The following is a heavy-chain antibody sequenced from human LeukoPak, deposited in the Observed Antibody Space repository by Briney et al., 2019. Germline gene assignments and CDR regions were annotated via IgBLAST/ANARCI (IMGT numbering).Heavy chain of an antibody. V-gene: IGHV4-34*01. D-gene: IGHD3-10*01. CDR2: INHSGST. CDR3: ARGWNRMVRGVIGY. Sequence: SETLSLTGAVYGGSFSGYYWSWIRQPPGKGLEWIGEINHSGSTNYNPSLKSRVTISVDTSKNQFSLKLSSVTAADTAVYYCARGWNRMVRGVIGYWGQGTLVTVSS. CDR1: GGSFSGYY. J-gene: IGHJ4*02.